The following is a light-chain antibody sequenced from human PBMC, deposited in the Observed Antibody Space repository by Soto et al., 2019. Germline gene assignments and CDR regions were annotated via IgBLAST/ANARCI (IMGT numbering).Light chain of an antibody. J-gene: IGKJ4*01. CDR1: QSVSSN. CDR3: QQYNNWPLT. Sequence: ETVMTQSPATLSVSPGERATLSCRASQSVSSNLAWYQQKPGQAPRLLIYGASTRATVIPAKFSGSGSGTDVTLTISSLQSEDFAVYYCQQYNNWPLTFGGGTKVEIK. CDR2: GAS. V-gene: IGKV3-15*01.